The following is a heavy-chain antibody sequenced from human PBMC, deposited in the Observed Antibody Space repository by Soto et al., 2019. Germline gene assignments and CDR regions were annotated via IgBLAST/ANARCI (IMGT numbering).Heavy chain of an antibody. CDR1: GFAFNNYG. Sequence: AGGSLRLSCTVSGFAFNNYGINWVRQAPGKGLEWVSSISKSDYTYYSDSVKGRFAISRDNAKSSVSLQMNTLRVEDTAVYYCAREDSIIIPAVSAFWGQGTLVTVSS. D-gene: IGHD2-2*01. CDR3: AREDSIIIPAVSAF. CDR2: ISKSDYT. J-gene: IGHJ4*02. V-gene: IGHV3-21*01.